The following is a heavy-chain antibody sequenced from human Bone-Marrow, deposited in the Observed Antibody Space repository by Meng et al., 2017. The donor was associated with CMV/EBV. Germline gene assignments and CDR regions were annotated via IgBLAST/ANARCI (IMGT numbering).Heavy chain of an antibody. CDR2: ISSSSSYI. V-gene: IGHV3-21*01. CDR3: ARDSPEN. CDR1: GFTFSSYS. J-gene: IGHJ4*02. Sequence: GEFLKISCAASGFTFSSYSMDWVRQAPGKGLEWVSSISSSSSYIYYADSVKGRFTISRDNAKNSLYLQNNSLRAEDTAVYYCARDSPENWGQGTLVTVSS.